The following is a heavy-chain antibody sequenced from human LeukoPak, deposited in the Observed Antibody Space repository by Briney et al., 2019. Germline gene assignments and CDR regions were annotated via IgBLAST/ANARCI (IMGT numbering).Heavy chain of an antibody. V-gene: IGHV4-38-2*01. J-gene: IGHJ4*02. D-gene: IGHD6-19*01. CDR2: IYHSGST. Sequence: PSETLSLTCAVSGYSISSGYYWGWIRQPPGKGLEWIGSIYHSGSTYYNPSLKSRVTISVDTSKNQFSLKLSSVTAADTAVYYCARKRAVASEYYFDYLRQGTLVTVSS. CDR3: ARKRAVASEYYFDY. CDR1: GYSISSGYY.